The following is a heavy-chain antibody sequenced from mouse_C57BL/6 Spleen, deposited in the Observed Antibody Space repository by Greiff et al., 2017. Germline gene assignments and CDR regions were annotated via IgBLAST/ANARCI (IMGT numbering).Heavy chain of an antibody. Sequence: EVMLVESGEGLVKPGGSLKLSCAASGFTFSSYAMSWVRQTPEKRLEWVAYISSGGDYIYYADTVKGRFTISRANARNTLYLQMSSLKSEDTAMYYCTRGIYGSRTPFDYWGQGTTLTVSS. V-gene: IGHV5-9-1*02. CDR2: ISSGGDYI. CDR3: TRGIYGSRTPFDY. J-gene: IGHJ2*01. D-gene: IGHD1-1*01. CDR1: GFTFSSYA.